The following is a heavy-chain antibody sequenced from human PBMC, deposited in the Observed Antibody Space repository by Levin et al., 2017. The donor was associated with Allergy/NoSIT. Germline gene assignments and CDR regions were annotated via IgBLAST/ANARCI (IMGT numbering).Heavy chain of an antibody. Sequence: SETLSLTCTVSGGSISSYYWSWIRQPPGKGLEWIGYIYYSGSTNYNPSLKSRVTISVDTSKNQFSLKLSSVTAADTAVYYCARTPMRPPRVWFDPWGQGTLVTVSS. CDR2: IYYSGST. CDR1: GGSISSYY. J-gene: IGHJ5*02. CDR3: ARTPMRPPRVWFDP. V-gene: IGHV4-59*08.